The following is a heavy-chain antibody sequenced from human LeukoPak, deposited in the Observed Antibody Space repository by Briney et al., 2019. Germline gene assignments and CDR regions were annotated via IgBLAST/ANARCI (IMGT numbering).Heavy chain of an antibody. D-gene: IGHD6-19*01. CDR2: ISSSSSTI. J-gene: IGHJ4*02. CDR3: ARFSGWHRKSPQV. CDR1: GFTFSSYS. V-gene: IGHV3-48*04. Sequence: PGGSLRLSCAASGFTFSSYSMNWVRQAPGKGLEWVSYISSSSSTIYYADSVKGRFTISRDNAKNSLYLQMNSLRAEDTAVYYCARFSGWHRKSPQVWGQGTLVTVSS.